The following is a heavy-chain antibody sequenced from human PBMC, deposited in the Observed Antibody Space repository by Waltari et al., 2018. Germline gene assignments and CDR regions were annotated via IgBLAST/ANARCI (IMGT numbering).Heavy chain of an antibody. J-gene: IGHJ4*02. CDR3: TTEALGGHFYYGSGSYDY. D-gene: IGHD3-10*01. Sequence: EVQLVESGGGLVKPGGSLRLSCAASGFTFSTAWMSWVRQAPGQGLGWVGRIKSNTDGRTTDYDAPVKGRFSISRDDSKNTLYLQMNSLKTEDTAVYYCTTEALGGHFYYGSGSYDYWGQGTLVTVSS. V-gene: IGHV3-15*01. CDR1: GFTFSTAW. CDR2: IKSNTDGRTT.